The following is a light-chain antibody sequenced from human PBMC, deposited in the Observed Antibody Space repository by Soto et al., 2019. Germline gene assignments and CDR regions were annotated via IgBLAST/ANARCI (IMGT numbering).Light chain of an antibody. J-gene: IGKJ2*01. Sequence: DIQMTQSPSSLSASVGDRVTITCQASQDISNYLNWYQQNPGKAPKLLIYDASKLETGVPSRFSGSGSETEFNFTIRSLQSEDIAMYYCQHYSNLPSSYTFGQGTKLEIK. CDR1: QDISNY. V-gene: IGKV1-33*01. CDR2: DAS. CDR3: QHYSNLPSSYT.